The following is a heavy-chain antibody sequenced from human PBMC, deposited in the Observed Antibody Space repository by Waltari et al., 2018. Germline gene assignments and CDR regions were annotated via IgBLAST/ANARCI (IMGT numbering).Heavy chain of an antibody. D-gene: IGHD6-19*01. J-gene: IGHJ4*02. Sequence: QVQLQQWGAGLLKPSETLSLPCAVYGGSSSGYYWSWVSQSPGKGLEWIGEINHSGSTNYNPSLKSRVTISVDTSKNQFSLKVSSVTAADTAVYYCARQFSSGWYSEYWGQGTLVTVSS. CDR3: ARQFSSGWYSEY. CDR1: GGSSSGYY. CDR2: INHSGST. V-gene: IGHV4-34*01.